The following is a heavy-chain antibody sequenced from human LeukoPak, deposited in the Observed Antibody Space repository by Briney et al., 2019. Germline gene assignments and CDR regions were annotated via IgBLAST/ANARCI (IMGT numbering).Heavy chain of an antibody. Sequence: PSETLSLTCTVSGGSISSSNYYWGWIRQPPGKGLEWIGSIYYSGTSYYNPSLKSRVTISVDTSKNQFSLKLSSVTAADTAVYYCARGGRRYGGKTRYYYYMDVWGKGTTVTVSS. CDR2: IYYSGTS. D-gene: IGHD4-23*01. J-gene: IGHJ6*03. V-gene: IGHV4-39*07. CDR3: ARGGRRYGGKTRYYYYMDV. CDR1: GGSISSSNYY.